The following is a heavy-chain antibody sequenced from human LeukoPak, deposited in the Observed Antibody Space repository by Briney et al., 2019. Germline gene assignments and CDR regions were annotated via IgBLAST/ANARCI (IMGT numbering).Heavy chain of an antibody. Sequence: GGSLRLSCAASGFTFGSYAMHWVRQAPGKGLEWVAVIAYDGTNIYYVDSVKGRFTISRDNSKNTLYLQMNSLRAEDTAVYYCAKDLVAYCGGDCLAFDYWGQGTLVTVSS. CDR2: IAYDGTNI. V-gene: IGHV3-30*04. J-gene: IGHJ4*02. CDR3: AKDLVAYCGGDCLAFDY. D-gene: IGHD2-21*02. CDR1: GFTFGSYA.